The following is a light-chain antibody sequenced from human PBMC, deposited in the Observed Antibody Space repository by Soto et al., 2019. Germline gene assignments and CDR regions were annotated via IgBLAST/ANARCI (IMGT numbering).Light chain of an antibody. CDR1: QNINNY. Sequence: DIQMTQSPFSMSASVGDRVTITCQASQNINNYLNWYQQKPGRAPKLLIYDASNLEAGVPSRFRGSGSGTDFTFTISRLQPEDIATYYCQQYENLPTFGQGTRLE. V-gene: IGKV1-33*01. CDR2: DAS. CDR3: QQYENLPT. J-gene: IGKJ5*01.